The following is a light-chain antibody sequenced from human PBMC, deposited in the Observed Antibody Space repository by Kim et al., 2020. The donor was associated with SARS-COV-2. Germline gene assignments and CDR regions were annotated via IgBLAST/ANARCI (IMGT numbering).Light chain of an antibody. CDR3: QQYHAYSYS. CDR2: KAS. J-gene: IGKJ2*03. CDR1: QTISSW. V-gene: IGKV1-5*03. Sequence: SESVGDTVTLTCRASQTISSWLAWYQQKPGQASKPLMYKASTLETGVPSRFSGSGSGTEFTLTISSLQPDDFATYYCQQYHAYSYSFGQGTKLEI.